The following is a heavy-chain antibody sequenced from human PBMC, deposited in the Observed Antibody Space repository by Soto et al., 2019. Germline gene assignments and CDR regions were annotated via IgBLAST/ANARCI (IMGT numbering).Heavy chain of an antibody. CDR1: GGPISSNIYY. J-gene: IGHJ4*02. D-gene: IGHD3-22*01. V-gene: IGHV4-39*01. CDR3: ASQHYYDSSGYYVVY. CDR2: IHYSGST. Sequence: SETLSLTCTVSGGPISSNIYYWGWIRQPPGKGLEWIGNIHYSGSTYYDSSLQSRVTISIDTSKNQFSLKLSSVTATDTAVYYCASQHYYDSSGYYVVYWGQGTLVIVSS.